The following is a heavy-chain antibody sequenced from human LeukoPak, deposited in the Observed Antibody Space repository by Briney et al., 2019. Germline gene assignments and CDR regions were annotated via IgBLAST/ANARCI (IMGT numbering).Heavy chain of an antibody. J-gene: IGHJ4*02. CDR2: ISYDGSNK. V-gene: IGHV3-30*18. CDR3: AKGKRFLEWLVRNTTFDY. CDR1: GFTFSSYG. D-gene: IGHD3-3*01. Sequence: HPGGSLRLSCAASGFTFSSYGMHWVRQAPGKGLEWVAVISYDGSNKYYADSVKGRFTISRDNSKNTLYLQMNSLRAEDTAVYYCAKGKRFLEWLVRNTTFDYWGQGTLVTVSS.